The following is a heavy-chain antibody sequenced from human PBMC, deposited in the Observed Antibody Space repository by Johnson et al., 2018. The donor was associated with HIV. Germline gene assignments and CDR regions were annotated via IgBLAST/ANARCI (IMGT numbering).Heavy chain of an antibody. J-gene: IGHJ3*02. D-gene: IGHD4-17*01. Sequence: VQLVESGGGLVQPGGSLRLSCAASGFAVSKNYLTWVRQAPAQGLEWVSIIYSGGTTYSADSVHGLLPISRDNSKTTLYLQRNSLRAEDTAVYYCARGLSDYGDSQAFDIWGQGTMVTVSS. CDR1: GFAVSKNY. V-gene: IGHV3-66*02. CDR3: ARGLSDYGDSQAFDI. CDR2: IYSGGTT.